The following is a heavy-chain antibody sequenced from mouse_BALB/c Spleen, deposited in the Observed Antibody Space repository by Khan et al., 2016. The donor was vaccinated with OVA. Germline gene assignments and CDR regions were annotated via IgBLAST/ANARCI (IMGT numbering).Heavy chain of an antibody. D-gene: IGHD1-1*01. J-gene: IGHJ3*01. CDR3: KRRTYYYYSEGFAY. V-gene: IGHV5-6*01. CDR2: LSSGGSYT. Sequence: EVELVESGGDLVKPGGSLKLSCAASGFTFSTYGMSWVRQTPDKRLEWVAALSSGGSYTSYPDSVKGRFIISRDNSKNTLYLQMSSLKSEDTAMYYCKRRTYYYYSEGFAYWGQGTLVTVSA. CDR1: GFTFSTYG.